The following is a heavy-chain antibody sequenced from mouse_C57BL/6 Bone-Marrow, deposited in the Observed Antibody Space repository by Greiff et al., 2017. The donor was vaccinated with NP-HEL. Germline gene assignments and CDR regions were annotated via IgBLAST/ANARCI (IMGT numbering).Heavy chain of an antibody. V-gene: IGHV5-15*01. J-gene: IGHJ4*01. CDR1: GFTFSDYG. Sequence: EVQRVESGGGLVQPGGSLKLSCAASGFTFSDYGMAWVRQAPRKGPEWVAFISNLAYSIYYADTVTGRFTISRENAKNTLYLEMSSLRSEDTAMYYCARHGNWEGDYYAMDYWGQGTSVTVSS. D-gene: IGHD4-1*01. CDR3: ARHGNWEGDYYAMDY. CDR2: ISNLAYSI.